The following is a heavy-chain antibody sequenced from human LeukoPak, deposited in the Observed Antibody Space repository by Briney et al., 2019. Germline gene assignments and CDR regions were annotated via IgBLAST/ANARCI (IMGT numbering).Heavy chain of an antibody. V-gene: IGHV3-23*01. D-gene: IGHD6-19*01. Sequence: GGSLRLSCAASGFTFSTYAMSWVRQAPGKGMEWVSAISGSASSTYHADSVKGRFTISRDNSKNTLYLQMNSLRADDTAVYYCATLGYSSGLDLDYWGQGTLVTVSS. CDR2: ISGSASST. J-gene: IGHJ4*02. CDR3: ATLGYSSGLDLDY. CDR1: GFTFSTYA.